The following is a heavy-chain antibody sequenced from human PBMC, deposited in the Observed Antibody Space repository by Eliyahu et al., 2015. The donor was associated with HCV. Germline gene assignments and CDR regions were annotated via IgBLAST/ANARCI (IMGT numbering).Heavy chain of an antibody. CDR2: ISGGGDGT. V-gene: IGHV3-23*01. J-gene: IGHJ4*02. CDR3: ARYSVSSMGSFDF. Sequence: EVQLLESGGRLVXPGVPLRLSCAASGFTFRSYAMSWVRKAPGKGLEWVSSISGGGDGTFYSDSVRGRFAISRDNSKDTLYLQMNSLRAEDTAVYYCARYSVSSMGSFDFWGQGTLVTVSS. D-gene: IGHD5/OR15-5a*01. CDR1: GFTFRSYA.